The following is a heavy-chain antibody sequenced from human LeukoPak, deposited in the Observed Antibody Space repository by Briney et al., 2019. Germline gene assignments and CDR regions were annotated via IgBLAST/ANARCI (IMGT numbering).Heavy chain of an antibody. Sequence: GSLRLSCAASGFTFSSNWMSWARQAPGKGLEWVANIKQDGSEKFYVDSVKGRFTISRDNAKNSLYLQMNSLSPEDTAVYYCATSPWGVTGYWGQGTLVTVSS. CDR2: IKQDGSEK. CDR1: GFTFSSNW. V-gene: IGHV3-7*01. D-gene: IGHD7-27*01. J-gene: IGHJ4*02. CDR3: ATSPWGVTGY.